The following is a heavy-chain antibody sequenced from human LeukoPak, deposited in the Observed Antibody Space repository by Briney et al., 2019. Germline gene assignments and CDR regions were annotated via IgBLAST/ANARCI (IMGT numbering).Heavy chain of an antibody. CDR2: INWNGGST. CDR1: GFTFDDYG. V-gene: IGHV3-20*04. Sequence: GGSLRLSCAASGFTFDDYGMSWVRQAPGKGLEWVSGINWNGGSTGYADSVKGRFTISRDNAKNSLYLQMNSLRAEDTALYYCARDLYDSSSNDAFDIWGQGTMVTVSS. D-gene: IGHD3-22*01. CDR3: ARDLYDSSSNDAFDI. J-gene: IGHJ3*02.